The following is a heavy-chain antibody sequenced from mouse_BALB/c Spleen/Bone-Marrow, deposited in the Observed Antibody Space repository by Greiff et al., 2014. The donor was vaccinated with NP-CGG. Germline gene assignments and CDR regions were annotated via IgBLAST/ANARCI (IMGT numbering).Heavy chain of an antibody. CDR3: ARRDGSTYYYAMDY. V-gene: IGHV1-80*01. CDR1: GYAFSNYW. Sequence: QVHVKQSGAELVRPGSSVKISCKASGYAFSNYWMNWVKQRPGQGFEWIGQIYPGDGDTNYNGKFKGKATLTADKSSSTAYMQLSSLTSEDSAVYFCARRDGSTYYYAMDYWGQGTSVTVSS. CDR2: IYPGDGDT. D-gene: IGHD1-1*01. J-gene: IGHJ4*01.